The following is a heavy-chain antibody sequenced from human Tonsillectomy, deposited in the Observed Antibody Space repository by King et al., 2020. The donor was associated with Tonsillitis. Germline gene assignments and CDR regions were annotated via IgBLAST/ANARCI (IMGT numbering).Heavy chain of an antibody. CDR1: GFTFSIYS. V-gene: IGHV3-21*02. D-gene: IGHD5-24*01. CDR2: ISSSSSYI. Sequence: LVESGGGLVKPGGSLRLSCAASGFTFSIYSMNWVRQAPGKGLEWVSLISSSSSYIYYADSVKGRFTISRDNAKNSLYLQMNSLRAEDTAVYYCASMVEDGYNFPFDYWGQGTLVTVSS. J-gene: IGHJ4*02. CDR3: ASMVEDGYNFPFDY.